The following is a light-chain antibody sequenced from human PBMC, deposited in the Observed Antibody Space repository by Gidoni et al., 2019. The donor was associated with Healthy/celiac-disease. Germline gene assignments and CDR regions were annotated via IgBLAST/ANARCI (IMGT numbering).Light chain of an antibody. CDR1: QGISNY. J-gene: IGKJ2*01. Sequence: DIQMTQSPSSLSASVGDRVTITCRASQGISNYLAWYQQKPGKVPKLLIYAASTLQSGVPSRFRGNGSGTDFTLTISSLQPEDVATYYCQKYNSAPYTFXXXTKLEIK. V-gene: IGKV1-27*01. CDR3: QKYNSAPYT. CDR2: AAS.